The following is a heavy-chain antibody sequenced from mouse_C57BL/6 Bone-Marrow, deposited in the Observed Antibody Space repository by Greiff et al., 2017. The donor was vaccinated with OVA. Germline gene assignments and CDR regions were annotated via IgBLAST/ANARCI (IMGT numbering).Heavy chain of an antibody. CDR1: GYTFTNYW. D-gene: IGHD2-4*01. Sequence: QVQLQQSGAELVRPGTSVKMSCKASGYTFTNYWIGWAKQRPGHGLEWIGDIYPGGGYTNYNEKFKGKATLTADKSSSTAYMQFSSLTSEDSAIYYCARLSGYDYDAWFAYWGQGTLVTVSA. V-gene: IGHV1-63*01. CDR2: IYPGGGYT. CDR3: ARLSGYDYDAWFAY. J-gene: IGHJ3*01.